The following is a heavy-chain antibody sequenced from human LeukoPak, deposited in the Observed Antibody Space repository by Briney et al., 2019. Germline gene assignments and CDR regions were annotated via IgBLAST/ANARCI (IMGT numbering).Heavy chain of an antibody. D-gene: IGHD3-16*02. Sequence: ASVKVSCKASGYTFTRYDINWVRQATGQGLEWMGWMNPNSGNTGYAQKFQGRVTMTRNTSISTAYMELSSLRSEDTAVYYCARTPYDYVWGSYRNRHDAFDIWGQGTMVTVSS. V-gene: IGHV1-8*01. CDR3: ARTPYDYVWGSYRNRHDAFDI. CDR2: MNPNSGNT. J-gene: IGHJ3*02. CDR1: GYTFTRYD.